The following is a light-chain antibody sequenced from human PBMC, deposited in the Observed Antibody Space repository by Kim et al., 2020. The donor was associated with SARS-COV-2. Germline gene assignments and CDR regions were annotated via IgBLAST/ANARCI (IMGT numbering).Light chain of an antibody. CDR3: QQYGSSPFT. J-gene: IGKJ4*01. CDR2: GAS. Sequence: SPGERATLSCRASQSVSSSYLAWDQQKPGQAPRLLIYGASSRATGIPDRFSGSGSGTDFTLTISRLEPEDFAVYYCQQYGSSPFTFGGGTKVDIK. CDR1: QSVSSSY. V-gene: IGKV3-20*01.